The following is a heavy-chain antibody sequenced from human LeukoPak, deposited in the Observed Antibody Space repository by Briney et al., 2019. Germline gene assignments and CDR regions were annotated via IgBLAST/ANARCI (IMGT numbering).Heavy chain of an antibody. CDR2: MNPNRGNT. CDR3: ARGLVGGNENCFAP. J-gene: IGHJ5*02. Sequence: GASVKVSCKASGYTFTSYDINWVRQATGQGLEGMGWMNPNRGNTGYAQKFQGRVTITRNTSISTAYMELASLRSEDPAVYYCARGLVGGNENCFAPWGQGTLVTASS. D-gene: IGHD4-23*01. CDR1: GYTFTSYD. V-gene: IGHV1-8*03.